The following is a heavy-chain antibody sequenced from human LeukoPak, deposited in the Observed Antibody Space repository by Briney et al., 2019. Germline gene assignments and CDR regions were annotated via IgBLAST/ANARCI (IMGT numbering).Heavy chain of an antibody. Sequence: GGSLRLSCAGSGFTFSSYWMGWVRQAPGKGLEWVASIKPDGSETSYVDSVWGRFTISRDNPKSSLYLQMNSLTAEDTAVYHCTRDASWGQGTLVTVSS. CDR2: IKPDGSET. J-gene: IGHJ5*02. CDR1: GFTFSSYW. CDR3: TRDAS. V-gene: IGHV3-7*01.